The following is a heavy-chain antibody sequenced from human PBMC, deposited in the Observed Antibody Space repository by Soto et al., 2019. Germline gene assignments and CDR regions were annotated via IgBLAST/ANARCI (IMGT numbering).Heavy chain of an antibody. CDR2: ISSGDKI. Sequence: GGSLLLSCATSVLSVSANYMTWVGQAPGRGLAWVLLISSGDKIYYADSVKGRFTISRDDSRNILYLQMNNLRVEDSAVYYCARDPGYFDILTGYQRYYHYGLDLWGQGTPVTVSS. V-gene: IGHV3-53*01. D-gene: IGHD3-9*01. J-gene: IGHJ6*01. CDR3: ARDPGYFDILTGYQRYYHYGLDL. CDR1: VLSVSANY.